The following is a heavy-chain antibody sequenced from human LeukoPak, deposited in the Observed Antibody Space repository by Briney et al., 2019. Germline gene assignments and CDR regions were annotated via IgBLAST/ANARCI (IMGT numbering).Heavy chain of an antibody. CDR2: ISTSGGST. CDR1: GFTVTSYA. J-gene: IGHJ4*02. Sequence: PGGSLRLSCAASGFTVTSYAMNWVRQAPGKGLEWVATISTSGGSTYYADSVKGRFTISRDNSKNTLYLQMNSLRAEDTAVYYCAKDLDRAQRWLQFWSCFDYWGQGTLVTVSS. D-gene: IGHD5-24*01. V-gene: IGHV3-23*01. CDR3: AKDLDRAQRWLQFWSCFDY.